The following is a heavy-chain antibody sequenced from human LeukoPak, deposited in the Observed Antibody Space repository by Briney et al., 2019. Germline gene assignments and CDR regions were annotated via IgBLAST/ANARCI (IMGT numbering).Heavy chain of an antibody. CDR2: IYHSGST. CDR1: GYSISSGYY. J-gene: IGHJ4*02. Sequence: SETLSLTCAVSGYSISSGYYWGWIRQPPGKGLEWIGSIYHSGSTYYNPSLKSRVTISVDTSKNQFSLKLSSVTAADSAIYYCARERSSSSDYWGQGTLVTVSS. CDR3: ARERSSSSDY. D-gene: IGHD6-6*01. V-gene: IGHV4-38-2*02.